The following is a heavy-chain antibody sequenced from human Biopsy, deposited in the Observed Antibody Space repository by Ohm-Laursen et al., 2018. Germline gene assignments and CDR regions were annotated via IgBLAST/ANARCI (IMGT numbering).Heavy chain of an antibody. CDR3: ATIAGWGSSPDLCPY. V-gene: IGHV3-9*01. CDR2: IFRNSGNI. Sequence: SLRLSCAASGFTFDDYAMHWVRQAPGKGLEWVSGIFRNSGNIDYAASVKGRFTISRDNAKNSLYLQMNSLRPEDTAFYYCATIAGWGSSPDLCPYWGQGTLVTVSS. CDR1: GFTFDDYA. J-gene: IGHJ4*02. D-gene: IGHD3-3*01.